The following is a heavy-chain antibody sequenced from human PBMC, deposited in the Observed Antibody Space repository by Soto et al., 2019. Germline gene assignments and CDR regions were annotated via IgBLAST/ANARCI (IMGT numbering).Heavy chain of an antibody. V-gene: IGHV3-74*01. CDR1: GFTFSSYW. CDR2: INSDGSST. Sequence: GGSLRLSCAASGFTFSSYWVHWVRQAPGKGLAWVSRINSDGSSTSYADSVKGRFTISRDNAKNTLYLQMNSLRAEDTAVYYCARASLGSFDYWGQGTLVTVSS. J-gene: IGHJ4*02. D-gene: IGHD7-27*01. CDR3: ARASLGSFDY.